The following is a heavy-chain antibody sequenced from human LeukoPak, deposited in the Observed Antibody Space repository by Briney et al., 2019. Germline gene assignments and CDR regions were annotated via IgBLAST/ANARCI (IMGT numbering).Heavy chain of an antibody. Sequence: GGSLRLSCAASEFSVGSNYMTWVRQAPGKGLEWVSLIYSGGSTYYADSVKGRFTISRDNSKNTLYLQMNSLKTEDTAVYYCTRQELEDAFDIWGQGTMVTVSS. J-gene: IGHJ3*02. CDR3: TRQELEDAFDI. CDR2: IYSGGST. D-gene: IGHD1-1*01. V-gene: IGHV3-66*04. CDR1: EFSVGSNY.